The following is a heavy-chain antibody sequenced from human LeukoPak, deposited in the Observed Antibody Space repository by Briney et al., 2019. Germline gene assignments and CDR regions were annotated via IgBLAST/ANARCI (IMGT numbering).Heavy chain of an antibody. Sequence: GGSLRLSCAASGFTFSSYWMHWVRQAPGKGLVWVSRINSDGGSTSYTDSVKGRFTISRDNAKNTLYLQMNSLRAEDTAVYYYARRSAAKDAFDVWGQGTKVTVSS. CDR1: GFTFSSYW. D-gene: IGHD6-25*01. CDR3: ARRSAAKDAFDV. J-gene: IGHJ3*01. V-gene: IGHV3-74*01. CDR2: INSDGGST.